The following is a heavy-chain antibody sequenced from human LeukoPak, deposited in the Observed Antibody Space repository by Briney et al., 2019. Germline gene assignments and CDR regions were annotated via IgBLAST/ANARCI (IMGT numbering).Heavy chain of an antibody. Sequence: SETLSLTCAVYGGSFSGYYWSWIRQPPGKGLEWIGEINHSGGTYYNPSLKSRVTLSVDTSKNQFSLKMNSVTAADTAVYYCARGRYSQYFDYWGQGTLVTVSS. CDR1: GGSFSGYY. CDR2: INHSGGT. CDR3: ARGRYSQYFDY. D-gene: IGHD5-18*01. V-gene: IGHV4-34*01. J-gene: IGHJ4*02.